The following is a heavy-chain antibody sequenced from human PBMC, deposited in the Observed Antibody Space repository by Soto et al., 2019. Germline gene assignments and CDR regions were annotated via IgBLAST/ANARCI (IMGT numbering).Heavy chain of an antibody. CDR1: GFTFSSYG. V-gene: IGHV3-33*01. D-gene: IGHD2-21*02. Sequence: GGSLRLSCAASGFTFSSYGMHWVRQAPGKGLEWVAVIWYDASNKYYADSVKGRFTISRDNSKNTLYLQMNSLRAEDTAVYYCARDKNIVVVTAIPYYYGMDVWGQGTTVTVSS. CDR3: ARDKNIVVVTAIPYYYGMDV. CDR2: IWYDASNK. J-gene: IGHJ6*02.